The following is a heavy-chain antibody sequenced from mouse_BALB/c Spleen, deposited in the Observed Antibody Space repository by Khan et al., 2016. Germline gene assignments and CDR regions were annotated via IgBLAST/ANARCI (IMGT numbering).Heavy chain of an antibody. Sequence: EVELVESGGDLVKPGGSLKLSCAASGFTFSSYGMSWVRQTPDKRLEWVATISSGGSYTYYPDSVKGRFTISRDNAKNTPYLQMSSLKSEDTAMYYCARGKGRRYWYFDVWGAGTTVTVSS. J-gene: IGHJ1*01. CDR1: GFTFSSYG. CDR2: ISSGGSYT. D-gene: IGHD2-14*01. V-gene: IGHV5-6*01. CDR3: ARGKGRRYWYFDV.